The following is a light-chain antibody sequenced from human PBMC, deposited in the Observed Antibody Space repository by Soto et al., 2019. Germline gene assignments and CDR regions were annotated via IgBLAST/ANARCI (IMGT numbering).Light chain of an antibody. J-gene: IGKJ2*01. CDR2: DAS. CDR3: EQYYSYSPYT. CDR1: QSISSW. V-gene: IGKV1-5*01. Sequence: DIQMPQSPSTLSASVGARVTITCRASQSISSWLAWYQQKPGKAPKLLTYDASSLERGGPPRFSGSGSGTEFTLTISSLQPDDFATYYCEQYYSYSPYTFGQGTKLEIK.